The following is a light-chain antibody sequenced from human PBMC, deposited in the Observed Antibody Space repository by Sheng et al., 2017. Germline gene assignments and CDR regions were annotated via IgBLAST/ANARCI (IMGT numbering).Light chain of an antibody. Sequence: EIVLTQSPATLSLSPGERATLSCRASQSVSTYLAWYQQKPGQAPRLLIYDASHRATGTPARFSGSGSGTDFTLTISSLEPEDFAVYYCQQRSDWPPKVSFGGGTKVEIK. V-gene: IGKV3-11*01. CDR3: QQRSDWPPKVS. CDR1: QSVSTY. CDR2: DAS. J-gene: IGKJ4*01.